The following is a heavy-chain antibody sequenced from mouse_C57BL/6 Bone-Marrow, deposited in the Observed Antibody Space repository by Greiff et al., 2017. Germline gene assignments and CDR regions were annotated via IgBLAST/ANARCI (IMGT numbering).Heavy chain of an antibody. J-gene: IGHJ2*01. CDR3: ARGWLDFDY. CDR1: GYSITSGYY. V-gene: IGHV3-6*01. D-gene: IGHD2-3*01. Sequence: EVKLQESGPGLVKPSQSLSLTCSVTGYSITSGYYWNWIRQFPGNKLEWMGYISYDGSNNYNPSLKNRISITRDTSKNQFFLKLNSVTTEDTATYYGARGWLDFDYWGQGTTLTVSS. CDR2: ISYDGSN.